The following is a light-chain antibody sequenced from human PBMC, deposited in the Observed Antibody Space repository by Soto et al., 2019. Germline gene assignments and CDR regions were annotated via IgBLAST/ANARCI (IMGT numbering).Light chain of an antibody. CDR2: EVS. V-gene: IGLV2-14*01. CDR1: SSDVGKYDY. J-gene: IGLJ1*01. CDR3: NSYSSSTSLPYV. Sequence: QSALTQPPSASGSPGQSVTISCTGTSSDVGKYDYVSWFQHHPGKAPKLLIFEVSSRPSGVSNRFSGSKSGNTASLTISALQAEDEADYFCNSYSSSTSLPYVFGTGTKLTVL.